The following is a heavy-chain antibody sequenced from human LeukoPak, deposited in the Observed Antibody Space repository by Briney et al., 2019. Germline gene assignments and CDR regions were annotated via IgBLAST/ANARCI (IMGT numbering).Heavy chain of an antibody. V-gene: IGHV1-2*02. CDR1: GHTFSGYY. CDR3: ATDRDGYNSYFDY. D-gene: IGHD5-24*01. J-gene: IGHJ4*02. Sequence: ASVKVSCKASGHTFSGYYMHWVRQAPGQGLEWMGWIKPNSGGTNFAQKFQGRVTMTEDTSTDTAYMELSSLRSEDTAVYYCATDRDGYNSYFDYWGQGTLVTVSS. CDR2: IKPNSGGT.